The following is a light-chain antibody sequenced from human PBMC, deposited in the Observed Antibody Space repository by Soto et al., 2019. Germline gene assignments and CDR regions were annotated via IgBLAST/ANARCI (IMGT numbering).Light chain of an antibody. J-gene: IGKJ2*01. CDR1: QSVSSS. V-gene: IGKV3-11*01. CDR2: DAS. CDR3: QQRSNWPRT. Sequence: EIVLTQSPATLSLSPGERATLSCRASQSVSSSLGWYQQIPGQAPRLLIYDASNRATGIQARFSGSGSGADFTLTIGSLEPEDFAIYYCQQRSNWPRTFGQGTKLEIK.